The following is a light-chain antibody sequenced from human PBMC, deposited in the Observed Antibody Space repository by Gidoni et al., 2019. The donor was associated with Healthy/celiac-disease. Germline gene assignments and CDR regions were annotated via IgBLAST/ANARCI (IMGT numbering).Light chain of an antibody. CDR2: DAS. CDR1: QYISNY. V-gene: IGKV1-33*01. J-gene: IGKJ3*01. CDR3: QQYDNLPPFT. Sequence: DIQMTQSPSSLSASVGDRVTITCKASQYISNYLNWYQQKPGKAPKLLIYDASNLETGVPSRFSGSGSGTDFTFTISSLQPEDIATYYCQQYDNLPPFTFGHGTKVDIK.